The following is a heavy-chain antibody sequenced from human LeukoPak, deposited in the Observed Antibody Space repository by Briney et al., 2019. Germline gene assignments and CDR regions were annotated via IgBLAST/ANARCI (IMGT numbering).Heavy chain of an antibody. CDR2: ISGSGDTI. CDR3: AKSMGRSGWYGGY. V-gene: IGHV3-48*03. Sequence: GGSLRLSCVTSGFTFSRYEMNWVRQAPGKGLEWISYISGSGDTIYYADSVKGRFTISRDNSKNTVYLQMNSLRAEDTAIYYCAKSMGRSGWYGGYWGQGILVTVSS. D-gene: IGHD6-13*01. CDR1: GFTFSRYE. J-gene: IGHJ4*02.